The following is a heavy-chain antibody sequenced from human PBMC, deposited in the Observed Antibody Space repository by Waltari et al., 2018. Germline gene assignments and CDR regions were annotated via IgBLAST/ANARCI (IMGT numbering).Heavy chain of an antibody. V-gene: IGHV3-48*03. CDR3: ARNRKIVAAGWGRDLDY. CDR1: GFTFSDYA. D-gene: IGHD6-13*01. J-gene: IGHJ4*02. CDR2: ISSSCGTM. Sequence: EVQLVESGGTLVQPGGSLRLSCVASGFTFSDYAMSWVRQAPGKWLEWTSYISSSCGTMYYADSVKGRFTVSRDNAKRSLYFQMTSLSAEDTAFYYCARNRKIVAAGWGRDLDYWGRGTLVTVSS.